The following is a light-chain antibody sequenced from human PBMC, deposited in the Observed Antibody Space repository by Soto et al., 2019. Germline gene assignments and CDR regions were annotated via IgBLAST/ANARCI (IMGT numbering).Light chain of an antibody. CDR3: QSHDSSLSGYV. CDR1: SSNIGAGYD. Sequence: QSVLTQPPSVSGAPGQRVTISCTGSSSNIGAGYDVPWYQQLPGTAPKLLIYGNSNRPSGVPDRFSGSKSGTSVSLAITGLQAEDEADYYCQSHDSSLSGYVFGTGTKLTVL. J-gene: IGLJ1*01. CDR2: GNS. V-gene: IGLV1-40*01.